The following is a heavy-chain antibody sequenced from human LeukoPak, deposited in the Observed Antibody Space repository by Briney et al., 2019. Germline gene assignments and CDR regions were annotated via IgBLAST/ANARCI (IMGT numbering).Heavy chain of an antibody. D-gene: IGHD5-12*01. CDR1: GFTFGDYA. CDR3: ARDLLVATGPDY. J-gene: IGHJ4*02. CDR2: INNDGSST. Sequence: GGSLRLSCTASGFTFGDYAMNWFRQAPGKGLVWVSRINNDGSSTNYADSVKGRFTISRDNAKNTLYLQMNSLRAEDTAVYYCARDLLVATGPDYWGQGTLVTVSS. V-gene: IGHV3-74*01.